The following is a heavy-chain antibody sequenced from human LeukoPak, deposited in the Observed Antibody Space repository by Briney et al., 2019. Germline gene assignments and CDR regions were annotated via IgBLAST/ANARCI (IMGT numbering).Heavy chain of an antibody. Sequence: GGSLRLSCAASGFTVSRNYMSWVRQAPGKGLEWVSGINWNGGSTGYADSVKGRFTISRDNAKNSLYLQMNSLRAEDTALYYCARDLYYDSSGSGGYWGQGTLVTVSS. J-gene: IGHJ4*02. D-gene: IGHD3-22*01. CDR2: INWNGGST. CDR3: ARDLYYDSSGSGGY. V-gene: IGHV3-20*04. CDR1: GFTVSRNY.